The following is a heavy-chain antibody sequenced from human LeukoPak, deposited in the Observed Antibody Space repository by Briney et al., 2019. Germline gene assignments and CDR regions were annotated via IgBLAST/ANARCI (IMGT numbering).Heavy chain of an antibody. D-gene: IGHD3-10*01. CDR2: ISSSGSTI. CDR1: GFTFSDYY. V-gene: IGHV3-11*01. Sequence: PGGSLRLSCAASGFTFSDYYMSWIRQAPGKGLEWVSYISSSGSTIYYADSVKGRFTISRDNSKNTLYLQMSSLRAEDTAVYYCSRHRGLLWSATWGQGTLVTVSS. J-gene: IGHJ5*02. CDR3: SRHRGLLWSAT.